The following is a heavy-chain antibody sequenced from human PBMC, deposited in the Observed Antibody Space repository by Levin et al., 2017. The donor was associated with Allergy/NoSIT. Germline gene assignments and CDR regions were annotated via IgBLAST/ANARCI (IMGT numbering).Heavy chain of an antibody. CDR2: ISYDGNKE. CDR1: GFTFSTHA. V-gene: IGHV3-30*04. Sequence: GGSLRLSCAASGFTFSTHAMHWVRQAPGKGLEWVAFISYDGNKEGYADSVKGRFTVSRDDSKNTLYLQMNSLKREDTAVYYCARDGGYYDWVPSNYWGQGTQVTVSS. CDR3: ARDGGYYDWVPSNY. J-gene: IGHJ4*02. D-gene: IGHD3-9*01.